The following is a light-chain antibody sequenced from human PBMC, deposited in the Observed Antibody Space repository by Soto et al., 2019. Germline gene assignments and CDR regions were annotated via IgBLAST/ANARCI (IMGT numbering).Light chain of an antibody. CDR3: QQRTDWPLT. CDR1: QSVGSNY. V-gene: IGKV3D-20*02. Sequence: IVLTQSPGTLSLSPGERATLSCRASQSVGSNYLAWYQQKPGQAPRLLIYGASSRATGIPDRFSGSGFGTDFTLTISRLEPEDFAVYFCQQRTDWPLTFGGGTKLEI. CDR2: GAS. J-gene: IGKJ4*01.